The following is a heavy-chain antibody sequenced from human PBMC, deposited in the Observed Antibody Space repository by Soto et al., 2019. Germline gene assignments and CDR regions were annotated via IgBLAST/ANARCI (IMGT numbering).Heavy chain of an antibody. CDR3: AKDVNRYYDILTGYYTEHYYYYGMDV. Sequence: GGSLRLSCAASGFTFSSYGMHWVRQAPGKGLEWVAVISYDGSNKYYADSVKGRFTISRDNSKNTLYLQMNSLRAEDTAVYYCAKDVNRYYDILTGYYTEHYYYYGMDVWGQGTTVTVSS. J-gene: IGHJ6*02. CDR2: ISYDGSNK. V-gene: IGHV3-30*18. D-gene: IGHD3-9*01. CDR1: GFTFSSYG.